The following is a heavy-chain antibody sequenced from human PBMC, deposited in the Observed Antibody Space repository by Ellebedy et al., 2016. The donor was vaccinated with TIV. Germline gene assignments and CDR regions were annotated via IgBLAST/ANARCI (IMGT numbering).Heavy chain of an antibody. J-gene: IGHJ3*02. D-gene: IGHD3-22*01. CDR3: ARDAYYYDSSGLGDDFDI. CDR1: GFTFSSYG. V-gene: IGHV3-33*01. Sequence: GGSLRLSCAASGFTFSSYGMHWVRQAPGKGLEWVAVIWYDGSNKYYADSVKGRFTISRDNSKNTLYLQMNSLRAEDTAVYYCARDAYYYDSSGLGDDFDIWGQGTMVTVSS. CDR2: IWYDGSNK.